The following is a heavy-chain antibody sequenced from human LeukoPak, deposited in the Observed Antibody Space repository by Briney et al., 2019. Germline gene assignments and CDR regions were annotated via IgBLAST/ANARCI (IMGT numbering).Heavy chain of an antibody. D-gene: IGHD3-10*01. CDR3: ARGPSGSDY. Sequence: ASVKVSCKVSGYTFTGYYLHWLRQAPGQGLEWMGRINPSSGDTNYAQKFQGRVTMTRDTSFNTASMALSSLRSDDTAVYYCARGPSGSDYWGQGTLVTVSS. V-gene: IGHV1-2*06. CDR2: INPSSGDT. CDR1: GYTFTGYY. J-gene: IGHJ4*02.